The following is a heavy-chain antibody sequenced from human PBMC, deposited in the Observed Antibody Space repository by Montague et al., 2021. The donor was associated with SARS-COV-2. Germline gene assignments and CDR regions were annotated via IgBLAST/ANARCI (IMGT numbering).Heavy chain of an antibody. V-gene: IGHV4-59*02. Sequence: SETLSLTCTGPSGWDYGHYLAWIRQTPGKGLECIAYIFYTRATYYNPSLESRVSISVDTSKNQVALKVKSVTAADSAFYYCATLGALAGDSFDFWGPGTFVIVSS. CDR3: ATLGALAGDSFDF. J-gene: IGHJ3*01. CDR2: IFYTRAT. CDR1: SGWDYGHY. D-gene: IGHD6-19*01.